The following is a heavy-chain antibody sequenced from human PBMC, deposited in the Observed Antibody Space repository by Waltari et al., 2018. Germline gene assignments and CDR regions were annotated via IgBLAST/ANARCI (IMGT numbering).Heavy chain of an antibody. CDR1: GFTFSSYG. J-gene: IGHJ4*02. D-gene: IGHD3-22*01. CDR2: IRYAGSNK. Sequence: QVQLVESGGGVVQPGWSLRLSCAASGFTFSSYGMHWVRQAPGQGLDRVAFIRYAGSNKYYAGSVKGRVTISRDNSKNTLYLQMNSLRAEDTAVYYCAKWDVGSNYYDSSGFDYWGQGTLVTVSS. V-gene: IGHV3-30*02. CDR3: AKWDVGSNYYDSSGFDY.